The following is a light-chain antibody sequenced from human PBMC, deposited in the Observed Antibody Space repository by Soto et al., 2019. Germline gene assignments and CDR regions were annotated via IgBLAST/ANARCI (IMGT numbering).Light chain of an antibody. V-gene: IGKV4-1*01. CDR2: WAS. CDR3: QQRSNWPWT. Sequence: DIVMTQSPDSLAVSLGERATINCKSSQSVLYSSNNKNYLAWYQQKSGQPPKLIIYWASTRESGVPDRFSGSGSATDFTLTISSLQAEDVAVYYCQQRSNWPWTFGQGTKVDIK. J-gene: IGKJ1*01. CDR1: QSVLYSSNNKNY.